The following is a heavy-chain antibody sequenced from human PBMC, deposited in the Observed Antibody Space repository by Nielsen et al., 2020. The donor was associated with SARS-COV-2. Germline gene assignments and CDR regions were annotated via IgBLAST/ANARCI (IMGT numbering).Heavy chain of an antibody. CDR3: ARGSMYSSGWYYFDY. CDR2: MNPNSGNT. D-gene: IGHD6-19*01. V-gene: IGHV1-8*01. Sequence: ASAQVSCKASGYTFTSYDINWVRQATGQGLEWMVWMNPNSGNTGYAQKFQGRVTMTRNTSISTAYMELSSLRSEDTAVYYCARGSMYSSGWYYFDYWGQGTLVTVSS. CDR1: GYTFTSYD. J-gene: IGHJ4*02.